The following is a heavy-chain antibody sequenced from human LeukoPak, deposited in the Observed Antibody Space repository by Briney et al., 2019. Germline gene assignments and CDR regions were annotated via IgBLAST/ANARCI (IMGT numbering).Heavy chain of an antibody. V-gene: IGHV1-2*04. CDR2: INPNSGGT. D-gene: IGHD6-13*01. Sequence: ASVKVSCKASGYTFTGYYMHWVRQAPGQGLEWMGWINPNSGGTNYAQKFQGWVTMTRDTSISTAYVELSRLRSDDTAVYYCARSVGKQQLVPRDYYYYYMDVWGKGTTVTVSS. CDR1: GYTFTGYY. J-gene: IGHJ6*03. CDR3: ARSVGKQQLVPRDYYYYYMDV.